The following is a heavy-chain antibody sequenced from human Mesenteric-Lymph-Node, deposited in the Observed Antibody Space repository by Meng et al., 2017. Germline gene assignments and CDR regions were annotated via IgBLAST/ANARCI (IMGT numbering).Heavy chain of an antibody. CDR2: ITNRGST. V-gene: IGHV4-34*01. D-gene: IGHD2-2*01. Sequence: QVQLQQWGTGLLKPSETLSLTCAVYGGSFSDYYWSWIRQPPGKGLEWIGEITNRGSTNYNPSLKSRVTISVDTSKNQLSLKLSSVTAADTAVYYCARGGYCSSTSCPRPLYWGQGTLVTV. CDR1: GGSFSDYY. CDR3: ARGGYCSSTSCPRPLY. J-gene: IGHJ4*02.